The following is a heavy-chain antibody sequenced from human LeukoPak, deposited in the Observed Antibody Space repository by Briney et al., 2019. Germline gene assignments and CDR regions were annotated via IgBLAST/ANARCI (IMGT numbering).Heavy chain of an antibody. CDR2: IYYSGST. CDR1: GGSISSSSYY. D-gene: IGHD3-3*01. CDR3: ARDLGDFWSGYYNADNWFDP. Sequence: PSETLSLTCTVSGGSISSSSYYWGWIRQPPGKGLEWIGSIYYSGSTYYNPSLKSRVTISVDTSKNQFSLKLSSVTAADTAAYYCARDLGDFWSGYYNADNWFDPWGQGTLVTVSS. V-gene: IGHV4-39*07. J-gene: IGHJ5*02.